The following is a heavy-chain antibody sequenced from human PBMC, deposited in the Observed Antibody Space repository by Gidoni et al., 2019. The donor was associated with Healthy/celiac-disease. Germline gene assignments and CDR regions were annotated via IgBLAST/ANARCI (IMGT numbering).Heavy chain of an antibody. V-gene: IGHV3-66*02. Sequence: EVQLVESGGGLVQPGGSLRLSCAASGFTVSSNYMSWVRQAPGKGLEWFSVIYSGGSTYYADSVKGRFTISRDNSKNTLYLQMNSLRAEDTAVYYCAREIYSNPQHYYYYGMDVWGQGTTVTVSS. CDR3: AREIYSNPQHYYYYGMDV. J-gene: IGHJ6*02. CDR2: IYSGGST. D-gene: IGHD4-4*01. CDR1: GFTVSSNY.